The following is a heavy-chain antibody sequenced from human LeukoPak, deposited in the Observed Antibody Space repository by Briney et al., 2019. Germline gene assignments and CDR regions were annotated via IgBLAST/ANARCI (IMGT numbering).Heavy chain of an antibody. D-gene: IGHD3-9*01. J-gene: IGHJ4*02. CDR1: GGSISSSSYH. Sequence: SETLSLTCTVSGGSISSSSYHWGWIRQPPGKGLEWIGSIYYSGSTYYNPSLKSRVTISVDTSKNQFSLKLSSVTAADTAVYYCARQGLYYDILTGYLYFDYWGQGTLVTVSS. CDR3: ARQGLYYDILTGYLYFDY. CDR2: IYYSGST. V-gene: IGHV4-39*01.